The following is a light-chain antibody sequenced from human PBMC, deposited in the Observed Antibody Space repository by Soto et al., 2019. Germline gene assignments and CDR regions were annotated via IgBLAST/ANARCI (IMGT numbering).Light chain of an antibody. Sequence: EIVLTQSPGTLSLSPGERVTLSCRASQSVSSSYLAWYQQKPGQAPRLLIYGASSRATGIADSFSGSGSGTDFTLTISRLEPEAFAVYYCQQYGSSPMYTFGQGTKLEIK. CDR3: QQYGSSPMYT. V-gene: IGKV3-20*01. J-gene: IGKJ2*01. CDR2: GAS. CDR1: QSVSSSY.